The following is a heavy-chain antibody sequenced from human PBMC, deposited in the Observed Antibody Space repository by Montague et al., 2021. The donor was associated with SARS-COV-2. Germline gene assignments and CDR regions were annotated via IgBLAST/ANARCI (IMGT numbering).Heavy chain of an antibody. CDR1: GFTFSSYA. Sequence: SLRLSCAASGFTFSSYALHWVRQAPGKGPEWVAVISYNGRNTQYXXSLKGRATISRDNSKNTLYLQVNSLRTDDTAVYYCAREPKPVGYSYGYTFFEYWGQGSLVTVSS. CDR2: ISYNGRNT. D-gene: IGHD5-18*01. J-gene: IGHJ4*02. V-gene: IGHV3-30*03. CDR3: AREPKPVGYSYGYTFFEY.